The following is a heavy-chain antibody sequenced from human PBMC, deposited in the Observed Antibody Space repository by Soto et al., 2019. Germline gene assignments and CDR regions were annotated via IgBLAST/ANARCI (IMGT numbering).Heavy chain of an antibody. CDR2: IYSSGTT. J-gene: IGHJ5*02. D-gene: IGHD3-3*01. CDR1: GDSIRSYL. CDR3: ARFYDFWTGFRGHFDP. Sequence: SETLSLTCTVSGDSIRSYLWSWLRQPPGKGLEWIGYIYSSGTTNYNPSLSSRVTISIDTSNNQFSMNLNSVTAADTAVYYCARFYDFWTGFRGHFDPWGQGTLVTVSS. V-gene: IGHV4-59*01.